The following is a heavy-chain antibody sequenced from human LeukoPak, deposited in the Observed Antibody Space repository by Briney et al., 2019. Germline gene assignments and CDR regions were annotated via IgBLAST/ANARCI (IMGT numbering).Heavy chain of an antibody. CDR2: IKQDGSEK. V-gene: IGHV3-7*01. Sequence: TGGSLRLSCAASGFTFSSYWMSWVRQAPGKGLEWVANIKQDGSEKYYVDSVKGRFTISRDNAKNSLYLQMNSLRAEDTAVYYCARDKSYYDILTGYSEGGWFDPWGQGTLVTVSS. J-gene: IGHJ5*02. CDR1: GFTFSSYW. CDR3: ARDKSYYDILTGYSEGGWFDP. D-gene: IGHD3-9*01.